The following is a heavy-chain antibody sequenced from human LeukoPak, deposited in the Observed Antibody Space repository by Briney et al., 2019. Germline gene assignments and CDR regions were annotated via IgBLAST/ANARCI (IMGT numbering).Heavy chain of an antibody. CDR2: IHTSGST. V-gene: IGHV4-4*09. CDR3: VRPGQSNWWVYFNY. J-gene: IGHJ4*02. D-gene: IGHD2-15*01. Sequence: PSETLSLTCTVSGRSNSSYYWTWIPQPPGKGLETIGYIHTSGSTNYNPSLKSRVIMSVDMSKNQFSLRLTSVTAADTAVYYCVRPGQSNWWVYFNYWGQGTVVTVSS. CDR1: GRSNSSYY.